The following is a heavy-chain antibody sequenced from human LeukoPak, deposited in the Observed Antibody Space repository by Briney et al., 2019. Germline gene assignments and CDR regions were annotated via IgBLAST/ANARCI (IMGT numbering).Heavy chain of an antibody. V-gene: IGHV3-7*01. CDR1: GFTFSSYW. CDR2: IKQDGSEK. Sequence: GGSLRLSCAASGFTFSSYWMSWVRQAPGKGLEWVANIKQDGSEKYYVDSVKGRFTISRDNAKNSLYLQMNSLRAEDTAVYYCAKDNKYYYDSSGYDNDAFDIWGQGTMVTVSS. J-gene: IGHJ3*02. D-gene: IGHD3-22*01. CDR3: AKDNKYYYDSSGYDNDAFDI.